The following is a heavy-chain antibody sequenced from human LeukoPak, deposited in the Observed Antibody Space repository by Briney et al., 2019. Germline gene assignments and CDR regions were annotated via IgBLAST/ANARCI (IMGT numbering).Heavy chain of an antibody. V-gene: IGHV3-23*01. CDR1: GFTFSSYA. CDR2: ISGSGGST. Sequence: GGSLRLSCAASGFTFSSYAMSWVRQAPGKGLEWVSAISGSGGSTYYADSVKGRFTISRDNSKNTLYLQMNSLRAEDTAVYYCAKEITYYDFWSGYSHGYYFDYWGQGTLVTVSS. D-gene: IGHD3-3*01. CDR3: AKEITYYDFWSGYSHGYYFDY. J-gene: IGHJ4*02.